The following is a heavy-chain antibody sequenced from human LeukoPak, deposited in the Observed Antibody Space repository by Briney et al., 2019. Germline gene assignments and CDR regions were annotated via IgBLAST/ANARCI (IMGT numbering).Heavy chain of an antibody. CDR1: GYTFTGYY. CDR3: ARVSSYYYDSSGYYNY. V-gene: IGHV1-2*02. D-gene: IGHD3-22*01. CDR2: INPNSGGT. J-gene: IGHJ4*02. Sequence: ASVKVSCKASGYTFTGYYMHWVRQAPGQGLEWMGWINPNSGGTNYAQKFQGRVTMTRDTSMSTAYMELSRLRSDDTAVYYCARVSSYYYDSSGYYNYWGQGTLVTVSS.